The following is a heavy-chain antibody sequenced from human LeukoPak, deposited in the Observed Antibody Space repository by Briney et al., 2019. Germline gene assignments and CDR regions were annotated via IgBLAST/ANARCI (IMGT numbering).Heavy chain of an antibody. CDR1: GGSFSGYY. J-gene: IGHJ4*02. D-gene: IGHD3-22*01. V-gene: IGHV4-34*01. CDR3: ASASYYYYDSSGYYYALSYFDY. CDR2: INHSGST. Sequence: SETLPLTCAVYGGSFSGYYWSWIRQPPGKGLEWIGEINHSGSTNYNPSLKSRVTISVDTSKNQFSLKLSSVTAADTAVYYCASASYYYYDSSGYYYALSYFDYWGQGTLVTVSS.